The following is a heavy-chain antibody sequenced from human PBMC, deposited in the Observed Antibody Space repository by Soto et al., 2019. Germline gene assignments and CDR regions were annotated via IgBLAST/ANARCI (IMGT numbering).Heavy chain of an antibody. Sequence: SVKVSCKASGGTFSSYAISWVRQAPGQGLEWMGGIIPIFGTANYAQKFQGRVTITADESTSTAYMELSSLRSEDTAVYYCARMDGYYDSSGAYDYWGQGTLVTVSS. CDR1: GGTFSSYA. CDR3: ARMDGYYDSSGAYDY. CDR2: IIPIFGTA. V-gene: IGHV1-69*13. D-gene: IGHD3-22*01. J-gene: IGHJ4*02.